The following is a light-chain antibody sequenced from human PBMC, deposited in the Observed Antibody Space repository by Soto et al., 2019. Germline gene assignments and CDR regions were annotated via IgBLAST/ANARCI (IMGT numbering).Light chain of an antibody. CDR2: EVS. CDR1: SSDVGGYNS. CDR3: SSYAGSNDYV. V-gene: IGLV2-8*01. J-gene: IGLJ1*01. Sequence: QSALTQPPSASGSPGQSVTISCTGTSSDVGGYNSVSWYQQHPGKAPKLMIYEVSKRPSGVPDRFSGSRSGNTASLTVSGLQDEDEADYYCSSYAGSNDYVFGTGTKLTVL.